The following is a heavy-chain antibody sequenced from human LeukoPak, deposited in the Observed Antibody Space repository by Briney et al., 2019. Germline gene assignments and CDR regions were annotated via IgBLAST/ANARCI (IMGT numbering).Heavy chain of an antibody. CDR2: IYTGGST. D-gene: IGHD3-10*01. Sequence: SETLSLTCTVSGGSISSYYWSWIQQPAGKGLEWIGRIYTGGSTNYNPSLKSRVTMSVDTSKNQFSLKLSSVTAADTAVYYCARAPSAGSYSFYYFDYWGQGTLVTVSS. CDR1: GGSISSYY. V-gene: IGHV4-4*07. J-gene: IGHJ4*02. CDR3: ARAPSAGSYSFYYFDY.